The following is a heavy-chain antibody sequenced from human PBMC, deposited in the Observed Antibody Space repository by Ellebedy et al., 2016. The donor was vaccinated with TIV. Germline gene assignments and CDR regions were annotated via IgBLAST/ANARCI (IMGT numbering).Heavy chain of an antibody. J-gene: IGHJ4*02. Sequence: GGSLRLXCAASGFTFSMYGIHWVRQAPGKGLEWVAIISHDGSEKSHVESVKGRFTISRDNSRNTLYLQMNSLRSEDTAVYYCARAVAGSPDYWGQGTLVSVSS. D-gene: IGHD6-19*01. CDR1: GFTFSMYG. CDR2: ISHDGSEK. V-gene: IGHV3-30*03. CDR3: ARAVAGSPDY.